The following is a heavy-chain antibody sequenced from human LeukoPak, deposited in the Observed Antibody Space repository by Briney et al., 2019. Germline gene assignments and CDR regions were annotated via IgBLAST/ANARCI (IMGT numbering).Heavy chain of an antibody. CDR3: ARSMYYDFWSGPYGMDV. Sequence: GGSLRLSCAASGFTFSSYGMHWVRQAPGKGLEWVAVISYDGSNKYYADSVKGRFTISRDNSKNTLYLQMNSLRAEDTAVYYCARSMYYDFWSGPYGMDVWGQGTTVTVSS. CDR1: GFTFSSYG. CDR2: ISYDGSNK. J-gene: IGHJ6*02. D-gene: IGHD3-3*01. V-gene: IGHV3-30*03.